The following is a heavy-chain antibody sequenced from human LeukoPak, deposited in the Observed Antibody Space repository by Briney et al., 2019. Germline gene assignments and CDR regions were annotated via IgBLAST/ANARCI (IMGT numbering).Heavy chain of an antibody. CDR2: IYYSGST. CDR1: GGSISSYY. J-gene: IGHJ4*02. D-gene: IGHD3-22*01. CDR3: ARVEYYDSSGYYFDY. Sequence: SETLSLTCTVSGGSISSYYWSWIRQPPGKGLEWIGYIYYSGSTNYNPSLKSRVTISVDRSKNQFSLKLSSVTAADTAVYYCARVEYYDSSGYYFDYWGQGTLVTVSS. V-gene: IGHV4-59*01.